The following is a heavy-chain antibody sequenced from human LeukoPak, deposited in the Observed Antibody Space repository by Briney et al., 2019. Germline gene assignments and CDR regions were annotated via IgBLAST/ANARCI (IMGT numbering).Heavy chain of an antibody. CDR1: GGSIINHF. V-gene: IGHV4-59*11. Sequence: SETLSLTCTVSGGSIINHFWSWIRQPPGKGLEWIGNIYYSGTTNYNPSLKSRVTISVDTSKNQFSLKLSSVTAADTAVYYCARAKDYHFDYWGQGTLVPVSS. J-gene: IGHJ4*02. D-gene: IGHD3-10*01. CDR2: IYYSGTT. CDR3: ARAKDYHFDY.